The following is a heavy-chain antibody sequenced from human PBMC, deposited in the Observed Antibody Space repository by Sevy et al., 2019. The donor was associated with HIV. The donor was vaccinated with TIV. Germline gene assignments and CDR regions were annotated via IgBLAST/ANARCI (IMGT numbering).Heavy chain of an antibody. Sequence: GGSLRLSCAASGFTFSDYYMSWIRQAPGKGLEWVSYISSSGSTIYYADSVKGRFTISRDNAKNSLYLQMNSLRAEDTAVYYCAGYYDFWSGYPGIDVWGQGTTVTVSS. J-gene: IGHJ6*02. D-gene: IGHD3-3*01. V-gene: IGHV3-11*01. CDR3: AGYYDFWSGYPGIDV. CDR1: GFTFSDYY. CDR2: ISSSGSTI.